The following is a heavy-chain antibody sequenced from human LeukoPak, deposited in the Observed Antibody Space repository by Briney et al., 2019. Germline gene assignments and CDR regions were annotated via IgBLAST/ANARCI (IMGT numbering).Heavy chain of an antibody. J-gene: IGHJ5*02. D-gene: IGHD6-6*01. CDR2: ISGSGGST. V-gene: IGHV3-23*01. CDR3: AKAALEYSSSSWFDP. CDR1: GFTVSSNY. Sequence: GGSLRLSCAASGFTVSSNYMSWVRQAPGKGLEWVSVISGSGGSTYYADSVKGRFTISRDNSKNTLYLQMNSLRAEDTAVYYCAKAALEYSSSSWFDPWGQGTLVTVSS.